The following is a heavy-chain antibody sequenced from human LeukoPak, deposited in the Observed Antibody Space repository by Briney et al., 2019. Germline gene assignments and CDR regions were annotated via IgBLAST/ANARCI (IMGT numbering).Heavy chain of an antibody. CDR2: IIPILGIA. CDR3: ARDLDYYDSSGYYRYYFDY. Sequence: AASVKVSCKASGGTFSSYAISWVRQAPGQGLEWMGRIIPILGIANYAQKFQGRVTITADKSTSTAYMELSSLRSEDTAVYYCARDLDYYDSSGYYRYYFDYWGQGTLVTVSS. D-gene: IGHD3-22*01. J-gene: IGHJ4*02. V-gene: IGHV1-69*04. CDR1: GGTFSSYA.